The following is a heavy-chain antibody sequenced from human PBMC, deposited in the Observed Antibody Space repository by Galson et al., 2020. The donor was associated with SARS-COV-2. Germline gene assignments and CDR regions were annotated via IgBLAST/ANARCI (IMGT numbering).Heavy chain of an antibody. CDR3: ARGGPDYDIWSGYVDH. D-gene: IGHD3-3*01. Sequence: TGGSLRLSCAASGFTFSSYAMHWVRQAPGMGLEWVALISYDGSKEYYADSVKGRFTISRDNSKNTLYVRMNSLRSEDTAVYYCARGGPDYDIWSGYVDHWGQGTLVTVSS. CDR1: GFTFSSYA. V-gene: IGHV3-30-3*01. J-gene: IGHJ4*02. CDR2: ISYDGSKE.